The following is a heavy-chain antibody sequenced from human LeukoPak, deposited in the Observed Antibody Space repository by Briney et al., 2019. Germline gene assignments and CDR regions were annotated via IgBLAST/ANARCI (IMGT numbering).Heavy chain of an antibody. CDR2: INPNSGGT. J-gene: IGHJ3*02. Sequence: ASVKVSCKASGYTFTGYYMHWVRQAPGQGLEWMGWINPNSGGTNYAQKFQGWVTMTRDTSISTAYMELSRLRSDDTAVYYCARDFSGSYVAFDIWGQGTMVTVSS. CDR1: GYTFTGYY. CDR3: ARDFSGSYVAFDI. V-gene: IGHV1-2*04. D-gene: IGHD1-26*01.